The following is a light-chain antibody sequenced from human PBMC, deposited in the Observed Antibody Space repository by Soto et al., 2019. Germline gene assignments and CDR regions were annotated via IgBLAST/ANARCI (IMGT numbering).Light chain of an antibody. J-gene: IGKJ2*01. CDR2: GAS. V-gene: IGKV3-20*01. CDR1: QSVSSSY. Sequence: EIVLTQSPGTLSLSPGERATLSCRASQSVSSSYLAWYQQKPGQAPRLLIYGASSRATGIPDRFSGSGSGTEFTLTISRREPEDFAVYYCQQYGSSPPYTFGQGTKLEIK. CDR3: QQYGSSPPYT.